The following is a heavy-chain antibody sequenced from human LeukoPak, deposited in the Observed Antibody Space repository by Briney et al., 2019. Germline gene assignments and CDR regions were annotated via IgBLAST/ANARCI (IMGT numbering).Heavy chain of an antibody. V-gene: IGHV1-2*04. CDR2: INPNSGGT. Sequence: ASVTVSCTASGYTFTGYYMHWVRQAPGQGLEWMGWINPNSGGTNYAQKFQGWVTMTRDTSISTAYMELSRLRSDDTAVHYCARGADHYAFDIWGQGTMVTVSS. CDR3: ARGADHYAFDI. D-gene: IGHD1-14*01. CDR1: GYTFTGYY. J-gene: IGHJ3*02.